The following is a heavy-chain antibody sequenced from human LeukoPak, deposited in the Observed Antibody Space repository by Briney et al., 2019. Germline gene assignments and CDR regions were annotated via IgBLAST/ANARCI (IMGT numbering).Heavy chain of an antibody. Sequence: SRTLSLTCAISGDSVSSQSGAWNWIRQSPSRGLEWLGRTYYRSKWYYEYAVSLKSRVTMLPDTSKNQFFLQLSSVTPEDTAVYYCAHGLSGVGFNYWGQGTLVTVSS. CDR3: AHGLSGVGFNY. D-gene: IGHD3-10*01. CDR1: GDSVSSQSGA. J-gene: IGHJ4*02. V-gene: IGHV6-1*01. CDR2: TYYRSKWYY.